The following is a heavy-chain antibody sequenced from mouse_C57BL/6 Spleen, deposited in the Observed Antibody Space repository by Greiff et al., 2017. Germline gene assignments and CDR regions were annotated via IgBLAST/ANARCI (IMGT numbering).Heavy chain of an antibody. Sequence: QVQLQQPGAELVKPGASVKLSCKASGYTFTSYWMHWVKQRPGQGLEWIGMIHPNSGSTNYNEKFKSKATLTVDKSTSTAYMQLSSLTSEDSAVYYCARCDYGSSPYAMDYWSQGTSVTVSS. D-gene: IGHD1-1*01. V-gene: IGHV1-64*01. CDR1: GYTFTSYW. J-gene: IGHJ4*01. CDR2: IHPNSGST. CDR3: ARCDYGSSPYAMDY.